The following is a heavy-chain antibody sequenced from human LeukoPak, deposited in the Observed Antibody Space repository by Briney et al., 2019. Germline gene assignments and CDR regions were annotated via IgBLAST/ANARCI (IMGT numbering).Heavy chain of an antibody. CDR2: IYYSGST. V-gene: IGHV4-39*01. Sequence: NPSETLSLTCTVSGGSISSSSYYWGWIRQPPGKGLEWIGSIYYSGSTYYNPSLKSRVTISVDTSKNQFSLKMSSLTAADTAIYYCARQDRSSSPPKWFDPWGQGTLVTISS. J-gene: IGHJ5*02. CDR3: ARQDRSSSPPKWFDP. D-gene: IGHD6-6*01. CDR1: GGSISSSSYY.